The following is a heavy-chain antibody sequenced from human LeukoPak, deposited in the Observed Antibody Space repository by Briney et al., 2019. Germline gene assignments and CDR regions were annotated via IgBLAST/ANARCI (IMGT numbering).Heavy chain of an antibody. CDR3: ARETDGGTVAGTQYYYYYYMDV. Sequence: SETLSLTCTISGGSISSYYWSWIRQPPGKGLEWIGYVFYSGSTNYNPSLKSRVTISIGTPKNQFSLKLSSVTAADTAVYYCARETDGGTVAGTQYYYYYYMDVWGKGTTATVSS. J-gene: IGHJ6*03. CDR2: VFYSGST. CDR1: GGSISSYY. V-gene: IGHV4-59*01. D-gene: IGHD6-19*01.